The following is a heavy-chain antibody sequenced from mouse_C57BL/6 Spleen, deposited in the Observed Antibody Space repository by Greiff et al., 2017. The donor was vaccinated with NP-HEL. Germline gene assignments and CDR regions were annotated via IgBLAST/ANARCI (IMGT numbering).Heavy chain of an antibody. J-gene: IGHJ2*01. CDR1: GYTFTSYW. CDR2: VDPSDSYT. Sequence: QVQLQQPGAELVMPGASVKLSCKASGYTFTSYWMHWVKQRPGQGLEWIGEVDPSDSYTNYNQKFKGKSTLTVDKSSSTAYMQLSSLTSEDSAVYYCAGAGLLLRYPYYFDYWGQGTTLTVSS. D-gene: IGHD1-1*01. CDR3: AGAGLLLRYPYYFDY. V-gene: IGHV1-69*01.